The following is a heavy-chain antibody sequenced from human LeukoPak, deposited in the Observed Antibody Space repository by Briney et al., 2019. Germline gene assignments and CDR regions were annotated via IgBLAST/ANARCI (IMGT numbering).Heavy chain of an antibody. CDR1: GFTFSSYE. D-gene: IGHD5-18*01. J-gene: IGHJ4*02. Sequence: SGGSLRLSCAASGFTFSSYEMHWVRQAPGKGLEWISYISSSGSSIYYADSVKGRFTIPRDNGKNSLYLQMNSLRAEDTAVYYCARVHYNTAMVDIDYWGQGTLVTVSS. CDR3: ARVHYNTAMVDIDY. V-gene: IGHV3-48*03. CDR2: ISSSGSSI.